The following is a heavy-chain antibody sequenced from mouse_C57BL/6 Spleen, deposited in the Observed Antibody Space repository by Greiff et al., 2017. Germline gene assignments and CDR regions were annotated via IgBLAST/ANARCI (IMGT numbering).Heavy chain of an antibody. CDR3: ARDYSKDWYFDV. D-gene: IGHD2-5*01. Sequence: QVQLQQSGAELVRPGSSVKLSCKASGYTFTSYWMDWVKQRPGQGLEWIGNIYPSDSETHYNQKFKDKATLTVDKSSSTAYMQLSSLTSEDSAVYYCARDYSKDWYFDVWGTGTTVTVSS. J-gene: IGHJ1*03. CDR1: GYTFTSYW. V-gene: IGHV1-61*01. CDR2: IYPSDSET.